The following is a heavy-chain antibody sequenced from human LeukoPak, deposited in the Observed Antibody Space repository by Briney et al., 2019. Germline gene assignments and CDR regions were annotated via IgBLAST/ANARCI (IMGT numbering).Heavy chain of an antibody. V-gene: IGHV3-30*02. CDR2: IQNNGSNE. CDR3: ARDPRGGEDDY. D-gene: IGHD2-21*01. J-gene: IGHJ4*02. CDR1: GFTFSSYG. Sequence: PGGSLRLSCAASGFTFSSYGMHWVRQAPGKGLEWVAYIQNNGSNEQYADSVKGRFTISRDNAKNSLYLQMNSLRAEDTAVYYCARDPRGGEDDYWGQGTLVTVSS.